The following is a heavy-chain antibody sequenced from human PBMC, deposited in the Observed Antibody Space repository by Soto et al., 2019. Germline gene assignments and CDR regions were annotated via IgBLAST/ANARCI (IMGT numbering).Heavy chain of an antibody. CDR3: ARVYPSDTRYGYVGNNCFDP. J-gene: IGHJ5*02. CDR2: INAGNGNT. D-gene: IGHD5-12*01. Sequence: GGSLRLSCTTSGLAFSTYLMAWVRQAPGQRLEWMGWINAGNGNTKYSQKFQGRVTITRDTSTSTAYMELSSLRSEDTAVYYCARVYPSDTRYGYVGNNCFDPWGQGTLVTVSS. CDR1: GLAFSTYL. V-gene: IGHV1-3*01.